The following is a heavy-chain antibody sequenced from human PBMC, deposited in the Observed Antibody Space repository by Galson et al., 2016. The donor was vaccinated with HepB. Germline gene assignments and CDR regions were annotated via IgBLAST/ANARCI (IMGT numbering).Heavy chain of an antibody. D-gene: IGHD6-19*01. V-gene: IGHV3-74*01. J-gene: IGHJ4*02. CDR2: IKTDGSI. CDR3: ARGGSSGTLDY. Sequence: SLRLSCAASGFTFRNYWMHWVRQVPGKGLVWVSVIKTDGSIIYADSVAGRFTISRDNAKNTLYLQMNSLRADDTAVYYCARGGSSGTLDYWGQGTLVTVSS. CDR1: GFTFRNYW.